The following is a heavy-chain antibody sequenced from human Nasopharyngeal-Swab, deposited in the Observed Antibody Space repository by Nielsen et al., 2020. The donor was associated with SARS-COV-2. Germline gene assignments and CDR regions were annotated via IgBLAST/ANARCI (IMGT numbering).Heavy chain of an antibody. Sequence: WVRQAPGQGLEWMGGFDPEDGETIYAQKFQGRVTMTEDTSTDTAYMELSSLRSEDTAVYYCATAGPAATDYYYMDVWGKGTTVTV. CDR2: FDPEDGET. D-gene: IGHD2-2*01. V-gene: IGHV1-24*01. J-gene: IGHJ6*03. CDR3: ATAGPAATDYYYMDV.